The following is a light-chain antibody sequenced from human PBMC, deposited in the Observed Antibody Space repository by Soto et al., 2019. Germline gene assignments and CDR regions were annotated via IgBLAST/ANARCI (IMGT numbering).Light chain of an antibody. J-gene: IGKJ1*01. Sequence: EIVLTQSPGTLSLSPGERATLSCRASQSVSSSYLAWYQRRPGQAPRLLIYGASSSATGIPHRFSGSGSGTDFTLTISRLEPEDFAVYYCQQYGSSPPWTFGQGTKVEIK. V-gene: IGKV3-20*01. CDR2: GAS. CDR1: QSVSSSY. CDR3: QQYGSSPPWT.